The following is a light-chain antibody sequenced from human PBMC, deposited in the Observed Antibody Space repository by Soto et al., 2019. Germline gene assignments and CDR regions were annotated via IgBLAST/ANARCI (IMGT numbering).Light chain of an antibody. J-gene: IGKJ5*01. CDR3: QQAKSVPIT. V-gene: IGKV1D-12*01. CDR1: QGINSW. Sequence: DIQMTQSPSSVSASVGDRVTITCRASQGINSWLAWYQQKPGKAPKLLIYGASSLQNGVPSRFSGSESGTDFNLTISSLQPEDFANYYGQQAKSVPITVGQGTRQENK. CDR2: GAS.